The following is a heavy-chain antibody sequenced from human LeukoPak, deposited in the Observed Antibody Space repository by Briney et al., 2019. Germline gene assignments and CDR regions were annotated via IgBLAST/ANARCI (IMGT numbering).Heavy chain of an antibody. CDR1: GFTFSSYA. D-gene: IGHD6-13*01. V-gene: IGHV3-23*01. CDR3: ANIIAAAGTRDAFDI. J-gene: IGHJ3*02. Sequence: GGSLRLSCAASGFTFSSYAMSWVRQAPGKGLEWVSAISGSGGSTYYADSVKGRFTISRDNSKNTLYLQMSSLRAEDTAVYYRANIIAAAGTRDAFDIWGQGTMVTVSS. CDR2: ISGSGGST.